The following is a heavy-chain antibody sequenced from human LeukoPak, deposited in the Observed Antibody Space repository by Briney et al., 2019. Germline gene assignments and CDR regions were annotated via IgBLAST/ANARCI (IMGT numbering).Heavy chain of an antibody. Sequence: PSETLSLTCTVSGGSISSYYWSWIRQPPGKGLEWIGYIYYSGGTYYNPSLKSRVTILVDTSKNQLSLKLSSVTAADTAMYYCARGLRSGYYDSSGYYYGYYFDYWGQGTLVTVSS. D-gene: IGHD3-22*01. CDR1: GGSISSYY. J-gene: IGHJ4*02. V-gene: IGHV4-59*08. CDR2: IYYSGGT. CDR3: ARGLRSGYYDSSGYYYGYYFDY.